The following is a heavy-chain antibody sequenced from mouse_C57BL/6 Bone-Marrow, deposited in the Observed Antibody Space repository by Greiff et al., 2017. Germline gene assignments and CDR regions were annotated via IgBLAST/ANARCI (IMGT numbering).Heavy chain of an antibody. Sequence: QVQLQQSGAELVRPGASVTLSCKASGYTFTDYEMHWVKQTPVHGLEWIGAIDPETGGTAYNQKFKGKATLTVDTSSSTAYMQLSSLTSEDSAVYYCARWANWVYWYFDVWGTGTTVTVSS. CDR3: ARWANWVYWYFDV. V-gene: IGHV1-15*01. CDR1: GYTFTDYE. D-gene: IGHD4-1*01. J-gene: IGHJ1*03. CDR2: IDPETGGT.